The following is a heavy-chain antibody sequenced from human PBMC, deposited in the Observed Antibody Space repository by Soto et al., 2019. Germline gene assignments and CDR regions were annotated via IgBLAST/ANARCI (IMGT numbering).Heavy chain of an antibody. V-gene: IGHV3-15*07. D-gene: IGHD2-2*02. J-gene: IGHJ4*01. CDR2: IKSKTDGGTI. Sequence: PGGSLRLSCAASGFTFSNVWINWVRQAPGKGLEWVGRIKSKTDGGTIDFAPTVKGRFAISRDDSKNMVYLQMNSLKTEDTAVYYCTTDSYITVVKIRFDDWGHGALVTV. CDR1: GFTFSNVW. CDR3: TTDSYITVVKIRFDD.